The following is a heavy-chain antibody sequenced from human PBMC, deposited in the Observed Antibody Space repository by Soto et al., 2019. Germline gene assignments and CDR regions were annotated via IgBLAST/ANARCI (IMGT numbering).Heavy chain of an antibody. V-gene: IGHV1-2*02. J-gene: IGHJ4*02. CDR3: ARGGSYYAQ. Sequence: QVEMVQSGAEVKQPGASVRVSCKASGNTHTIYFIHWLRQAPGQGLEWMGWINSVSGGANYAPRFPGRVSLTRDRASANAFMDLSGPRSDDTAVYYWARGGSYYAQWGQGTLVTVSS. CDR1: GNTHTIYF. D-gene: IGHD3-10*01. CDR2: INSVSGGA.